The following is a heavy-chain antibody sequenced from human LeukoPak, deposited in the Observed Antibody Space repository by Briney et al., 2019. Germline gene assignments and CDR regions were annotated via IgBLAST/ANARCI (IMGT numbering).Heavy chain of an antibody. D-gene: IGHD5-12*01. CDR1: GGSISSSSYY. Sequence: PSETLSLTCTVSGGSISSSSYYWGWIRQPPGKGLEWIGSIYHSGSTYYNPSLKSRVTISVDTSKNQFSLKLSSVTAADTAVYYCARDLGLVYSGYADFDYWGQGTLVTVSS. V-gene: IGHV4-39*07. CDR3: ARDLGLVYSGYADFDY. CDR2: IYHSGST. J-gene: IGHJ4*02.